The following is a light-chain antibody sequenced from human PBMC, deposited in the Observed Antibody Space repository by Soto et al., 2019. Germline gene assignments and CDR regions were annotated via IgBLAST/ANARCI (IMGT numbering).Light chain of an antibody. V-gene: IGLV2-14*03. J-gene: IGLJ1*01. Sequence: QSVLTQPASVSGSPGQSIAISCTGSSSDVGGYKYVSWYQQHPGKAPKLMIYDVSNRPSGVSDRFSGSKSGNTASLTISGLQSEDEADYYCSSYTSSNSYVFGTGTKATV. CDR2: DVS. CDR3: SSYTSSNSYV. CDR1: SSDVGGYKY.